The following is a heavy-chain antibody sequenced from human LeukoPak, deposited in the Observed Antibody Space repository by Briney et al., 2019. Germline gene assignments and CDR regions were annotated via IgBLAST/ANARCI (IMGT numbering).Heavy chain of an antibody. Sequence: GGSLRLSCAASEFTFSSYAMNWVRQAPGKGLEWVSGISGTGDNTYYADSVKGRFIISRDNSKNTLYLQMKSLRAEDTAVYYCAKGVDPIDPWGQGTLVTVSS. D-gene: IGHD2-21*01. CDR1: EFTFSSYA. CDR2: ISGTGDNT. CDR3: AKGVDPIDP. V-gene: IGHV3-23*01. J-gene: IGHJ5*02.